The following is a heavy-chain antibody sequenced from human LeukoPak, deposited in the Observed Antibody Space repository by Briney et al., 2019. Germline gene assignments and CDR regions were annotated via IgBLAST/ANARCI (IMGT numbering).Heavy chain of an antibody. CDR2: IYYSGST. CDR3: ARATAMARFYGMDV. V-gene: IGHV4-59*01. CDR1: GGSISTYS. D-gene: IGHD5-18*01. J-gene: IGHJ6*02. Sequence: SETLSLTCTVSGGSISTYSWNWIRQSPGQGLEWIGYIYYSGSTNYNPSLKSRVTISVDTSKNQFSLKLSSVTAADTAVYYCARATAMARFYGMDVWGQGTTVTVSS.